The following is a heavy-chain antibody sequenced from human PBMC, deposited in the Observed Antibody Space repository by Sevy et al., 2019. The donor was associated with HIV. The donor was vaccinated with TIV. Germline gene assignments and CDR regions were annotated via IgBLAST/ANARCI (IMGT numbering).Heavy chain of an antibody. V-gene: IGHV3-21*01. CDR1: GFNFDSYT. CDR2: ISGSSNYI. J-gene: IGHJ3*01. Sequence: GGSLRLSCAASGFNFDSYTMNWVRQAPGQGLEWVSSISGSSNYIYYEDSLKGRFTISRDNAKNSVYLQMHSLRVDDTAVYFCARPYGSGSWEAFDVWGQGTVVTVSS. D-gene: IGHD3-10*01. CDR3: ARPYGSGSWEAFDV.